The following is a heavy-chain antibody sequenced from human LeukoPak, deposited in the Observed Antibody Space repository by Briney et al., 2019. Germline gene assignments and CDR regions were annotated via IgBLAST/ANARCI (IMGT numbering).Heavy chain of an antibody. D-gene: IGHD5-18*01. Sequence: QPGGSLRLSCAASGFTFSSYSINWVRQAPGKGLEWVSVIYSGGSTYYADSVKGRFTISRDNSKNTLYLQMNSLRAEDTAVYYCARGRPEPLQLWAEPIDYWGQGTLVTVSS. CDR3: ARGRPEPLQLWAEPIDY. CDR1: GFTFSSYS. V-gene: IGHV3-53*01. CDR2: IYSGGST. J-gene: IGHJ4*02.